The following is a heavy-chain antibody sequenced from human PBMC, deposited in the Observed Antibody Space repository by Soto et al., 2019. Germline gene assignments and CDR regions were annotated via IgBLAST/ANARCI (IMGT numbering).Heavy chain of an antibody. D-gene: IGHD3-10*01. CDR2: ISGSGGST. J-gene: IGHJ4*02. CDR3: AKGGVETPGVWDY. CDR1: GFTFSSYA. V-gene: IGHV3-23*01. Sequence: EVQLLESGGGLVQPGGSLRLSCAASGFTFSSYAMSWVRQAPGKGLEWVSAISGSGGSTSYADSVKGRFTISRDNSKNTLYLQMNSLRAEDTAVYYCAKGGVETPGVWDYWGQGTLVTVSS.